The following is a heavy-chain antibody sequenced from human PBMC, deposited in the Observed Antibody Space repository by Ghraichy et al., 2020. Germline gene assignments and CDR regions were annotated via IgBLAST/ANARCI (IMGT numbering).Heavy chain of an antibody. V-gene: IGHV3-48*01. J-gene: IGHJ4*02. CDR1: GFTFSSCS. CDR2: ISSSSVTK. D-gene: IGHD3-3*01. CDR3: AGSIGDVSARYLDY. Sequence: GGSLRLTCAIGGFTFSSCSMNWVRQAPGKGLEWVPYISSSSVTKYYADSVNGRFTISRDNAKSLLFLQMNSLTAEDTAIYYCAGSIGDVSARYLDYWGQGTLVTVPS.